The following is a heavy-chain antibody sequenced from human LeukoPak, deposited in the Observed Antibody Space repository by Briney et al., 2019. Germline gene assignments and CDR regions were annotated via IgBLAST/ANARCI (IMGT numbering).Heavy chain of an antibody. V-gene: IGHV3-30*18. CDR2: ISYDGSNK. D-gene: IGHD3-3*01. J-gene: IGHJ4*02. Sequence: GGSLRLSCAASGFTFSSYGMHWVRQAPGKGLEWVAVISYDGSNKYYADSVKGRFTISRDNSKNTLYLQMNSLRAEDTAVYYCAKGKDFNGYYVDSWGQGTLVTVSS. CDR3: AKGKDFNGYYVDS. CDR1: GFTFSSYG.